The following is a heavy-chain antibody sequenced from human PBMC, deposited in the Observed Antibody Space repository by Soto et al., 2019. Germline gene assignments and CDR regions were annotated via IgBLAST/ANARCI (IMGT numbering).Heavy chain of an antibody. CDR1: GFTFSDNY. CDR2: ISDSGGSS. D-gene: IGHD6-13*01. CDR3: AKVTKRAAAGRYEYYKYGMDV. Sequence: GGSLRLSCAASGFTFSDNYMTWIRQAPGRGLEWVAYISDSGGSSYYAASVKGRFTISRDNSKNTLFLQMNGLRAEDTAVYYCAKVTKRAAAGRYEYYKYGMDVWGQGTTVTVSS. J-gene: IGHJ6*02. V-gene: IGHV3-23*01.